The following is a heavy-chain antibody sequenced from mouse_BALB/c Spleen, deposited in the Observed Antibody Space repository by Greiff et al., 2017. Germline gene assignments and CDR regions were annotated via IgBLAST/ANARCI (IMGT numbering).Heavy chain of an antibody. CDR1: GFSLTSYD. Sequence: QVQLKESGPGLVAPSQSLSLTCTVSGFSLTSYDISWIRQPPGKGLEWLGVIWTGGGTNYNSAFMSRRSISKDNSKSQVFLKLNSLKTDDTTKYYCIREDYDYPLDNGGQGTTLTFSS. CDR3: IREDYDYPLDN. V-gene: IGHV2-9-2*01. CDR2: IWTGGGT. D-gene: IGHD2-4*01. J-gene: IGHJ2*01.